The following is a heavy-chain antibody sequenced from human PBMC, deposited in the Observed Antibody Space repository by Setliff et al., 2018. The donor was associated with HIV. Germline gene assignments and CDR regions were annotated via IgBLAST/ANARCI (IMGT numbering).Heavy chain of an antibody. Sequence: SETLSLTCAVYGGCFSGYYWSRIRQPPGKGLEWIGEINHSGSTNYNPSLKSRVTISVDTSKNQFSLKLSSVTAADTAVYYCAVTGYSSSWYLRSFDYCVQGTLVTVSS. CDR3: AVTGYSSSWYLRSFDY. D-gene: IGHD6-13*01. J-gene: IGHJ4*02. CDR2: INHSGST. V-gene: IGHV4-34*01. CDR1: GGCFSGYY.